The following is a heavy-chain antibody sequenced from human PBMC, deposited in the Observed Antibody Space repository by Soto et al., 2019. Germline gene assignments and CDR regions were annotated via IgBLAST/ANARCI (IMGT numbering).Heavy chain of an antibody. CDR3: AKGGCSGGSCYPLDY. CDR2: ISGGGGSS. D-gene: IGHD2-15*01. V-gene: IGHV3-23*01. J-gene: IGHJ4*02. CDR1: GFTFSSYA. Sequence: EVQLLESGGDLVQPGGSLRLSCAASGFTFSSYAMSWVRQAPGKGLEWVSTISGGGGSSYYTDSVKGRFIISRDNFKNTLDLRKKSLRADDTAVYYCAKGGCSGGSCYPLDYWGQGTLVTVSS.